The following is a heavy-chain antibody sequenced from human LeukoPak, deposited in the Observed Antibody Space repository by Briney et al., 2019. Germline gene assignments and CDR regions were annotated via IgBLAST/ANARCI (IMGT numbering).Heavy chain of an antibody. V-gene: IGHV3-74*01. CDR1: EFRFSNYW. J-gene: IGHJ4*02. Sequence: GGSLRLSCAASEFRFSNYWMHWVRQAPGKGLVWVSRINSDESSTTYADSVKGRFTISRDNAKNTLYLQMNSLRAEDTAVYYCARDKSIKQWLVPQNYYFDYWGQGTLVTVSS. D-gene: IGHD6-19*01. CDR3: ARDKSIKQWLVPQNYYFDY. CDR2: INSDESST.